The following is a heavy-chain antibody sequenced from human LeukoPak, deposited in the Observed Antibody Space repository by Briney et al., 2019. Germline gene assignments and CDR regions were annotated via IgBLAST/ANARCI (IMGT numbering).Heavy chain of an antibody. CDR1: GFTVSSNY. CDR3: AREIGRGRISPYFDY. J-gene: IGHJ4*02. CDR2: LYSDGST. D-gene: IGHD3-10*01. V-gene: IGHV3-66*01. Sequence: GGSLRLSCAASGFTVSSNYMGWVRQAPGKGLEWVSVLYSDGSTNYADSVKGRFIISRDNSKNTLYLQMNSLRVEDTAVYYCAREIGRGRISPYFDYWGQGTLVTVSS.